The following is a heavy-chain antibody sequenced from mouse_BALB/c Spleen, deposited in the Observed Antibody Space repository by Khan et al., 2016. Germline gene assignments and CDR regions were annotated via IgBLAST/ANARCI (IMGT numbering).Heavy chain of an antibody. V-gene: IGHV9-3*02. J-gene: IGHJ3*01. Sequence: QIQLVQSGPELKKPGETVKISCKASGYTFTNYGMNWVKQAPGKGLKWMGWINTNTGEPTYAAEFKGRFAFSLETSASTAYLQINNLKTEDTAIYFCASDYYGSSLFDYWGQGTLDTVSS. CDR3: ASDYYGSSLFDY. D-gene: IGHD1-1*01. CDR1: GYTFTNYG. CDR2: INTNTGEP.